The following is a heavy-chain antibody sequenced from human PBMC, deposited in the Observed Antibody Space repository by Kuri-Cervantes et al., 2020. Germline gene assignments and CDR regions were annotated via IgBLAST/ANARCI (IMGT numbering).Heavy chain of an antibody. CDR3: ATPDASYSQMNERDQ. CDR2: IFHTGKT. D-gene: IGHD1-26*01. J-gene: IGHJ1*01. Sequence: SETLSLTCGVSGASIRNGDWLSWIRQPPGKGLERIGEIFHTGKTSYEPSLKSRITISLDEPKNQFSLRLTSVTAAYTALYYCATPDASYSQMNERDQWGPGILVTVSS. CDR1: GASIRNGDW. V-gene: IGHV4-4*02.